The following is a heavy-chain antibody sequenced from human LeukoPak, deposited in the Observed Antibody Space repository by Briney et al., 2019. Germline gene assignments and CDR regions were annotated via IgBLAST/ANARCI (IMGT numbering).Heavy chain of an antibody. CDR3: ARDHPCSYGPDY. V-gene: IGHV1-69*13. D-gene: IGHD5-18*01. CDR2: IIPIFGTA. Sequence: SVKVSCKASGGTFSSYAISWVRQAPGQGLEWMGGIIPIFGTANYAQKFQGRVTITADESTSTAYIELSSLRSEDTAVYYGARDHPCSYGPDYWGQGTLVTVSS. CDR1: GGTFSSYA. J-gene: IGHJ4*02.